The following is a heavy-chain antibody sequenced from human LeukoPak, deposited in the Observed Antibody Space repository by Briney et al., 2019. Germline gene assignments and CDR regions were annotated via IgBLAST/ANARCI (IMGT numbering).Heavy chain of an antibody. J-gene: IGHJ4*02. V-gene: IGHV1-69*01. CDR1: GGTFSSYA. CDR2: IIPIFGTA. D-gene: IGHD3-22*01. CDR3: ARDPRGQYYYDSSGYLDY. Sequence: GSSVKVSCKASGGTFSSYAISWVRQAPGQGLEWMGGIIPIFGTANYAQKFQGRVTITADESTSTAYMELRSLRSDDTAVYYCARDPRGQYYYDSSGYLDYWGQGTLVTVSS.